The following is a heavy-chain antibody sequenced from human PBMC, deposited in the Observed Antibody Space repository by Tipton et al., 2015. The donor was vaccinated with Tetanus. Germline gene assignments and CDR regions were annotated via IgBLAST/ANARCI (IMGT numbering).Heavy chain of an antibody. J-gene: IGHJ5*02. V-gene: IGHV4-39*07. CDR2: VSYSGST. Sequence: TLSLTCTVSGASISSNTYYWGWIRQPPGKGLEWIASVSYSGSTYYNPSLKSRVTMSLDTSKNQLSLKLTSVTAADTAVYYCARATSTGPAYNWFDPWGQGTLVTVSS. CDR1: GASISSNTYY. CDR3: ARATSTGPAYNWFDP. D-gene: IGHD2-8*02.